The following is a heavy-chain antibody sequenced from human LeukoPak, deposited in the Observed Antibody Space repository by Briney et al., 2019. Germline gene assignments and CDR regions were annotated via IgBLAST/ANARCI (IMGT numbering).Heavy chain of an antibody. D-gene: IGHD6-13*01. CDR2: IWYEGSNK. Sequence: GGSLRLSCAASGFTFSSYGMHWVRQGPGKGLEWVAVIWYEGSNKYYADSVKGRFTISRDNSKNTLYLQMNSLRAEDTAVYYCARGHSLLDSSSSLQNFDYWGQGTLVTVSS. J-gene: IGHJ4*02. CDR3: ARGHSLLDSSSSLQNFDY. V-gene: IGHV3-33*01. CDR1: GFTFSSYG.